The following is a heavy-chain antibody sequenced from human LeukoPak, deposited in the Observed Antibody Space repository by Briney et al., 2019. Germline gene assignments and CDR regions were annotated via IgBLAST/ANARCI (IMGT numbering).Heavy chain of an antibody. CDR2: ISGGGNT. D-gene: IGHD5-24*01. CDR3: GSRDKGYYYGLDV. CDR1: GFTGSSNY. Sequence: GGSLRLSCVASGFTGSSNYMSWVRQAPGKGLEWVSIISGGGNTYYADSVKDRFTISKDNSKSTMYLQMKSLRAEDTAVYYCGSRDKGYYYGLDVWGQGTTVTVSS. V-gene: IGHV3-66*01. J-gene: IGHJ6*02.